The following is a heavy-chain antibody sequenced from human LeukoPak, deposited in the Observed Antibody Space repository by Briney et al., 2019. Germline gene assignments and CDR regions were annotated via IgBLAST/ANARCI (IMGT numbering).Heavy chain of an antibody. CDR3: AGSYKFAYYYYMDV. V-gene: IGHV4-34*01. D-gene: IGHD5-24*01. CDR1: GGSFSGYY. CDR2: INHSGST. J-gene: IGHJ6*03. Sequence: PSETLSLTYAVYGGSFSGYYWSWIRQPPGKGLEWIGEINHSGSTNYNPSLKSRVTISVDTSKNQFSLKLSSVTAADTAVYYCAGSYKFAYYYYMDVWGKGTTVTVSS.